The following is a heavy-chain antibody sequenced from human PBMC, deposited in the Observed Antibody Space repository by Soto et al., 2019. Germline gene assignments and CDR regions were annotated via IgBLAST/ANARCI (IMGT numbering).Heavy chain of an antibody. J-gene: IGHJ5*02. CDR1: GYSISSGYY. V-gene: IGHV3-21*01. CDR3: TRDASRDSSARGWFDP. Sequence: PSETLSLTCAVSGYSISSGYYWVWIRQPPWKGLEWVSTISSNSAYIYYTDALRGRLTISRDNAKNSLHLQMNSLRAEDTAVYYCTRDASRDSSARGWFDPWGPGTLVTVSS. D-gene: IGHD6-13*01. CDR2: ISSNSAYI.